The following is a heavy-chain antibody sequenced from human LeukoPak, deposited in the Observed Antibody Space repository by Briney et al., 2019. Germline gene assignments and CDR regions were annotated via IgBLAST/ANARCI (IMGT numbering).Heavy chain of an antibody. Sequence: GGSLRLSCAASGFSFSTYWMSWVRQAPGKGLERVANIKQDGSEKYYVDSVKGRFTISRDNAKNSLYLQMNSLRAEDTAVYYCARDRYCSGGTCYSIGYFDYWGQGTLVTVSS. CDR1: GFSFSTYW. CDR2: IKQDGSEK. CDR3: ARDRYCSGGTCYSIGYFDY. J-gene: IGHJ4*02. D-gene: IGHD2-15*01. V-gene: IGHV3-7*01.